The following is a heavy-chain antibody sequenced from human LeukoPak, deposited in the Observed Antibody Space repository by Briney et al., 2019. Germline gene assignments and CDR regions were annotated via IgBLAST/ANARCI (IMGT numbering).Heavy chain of an antibody. D-gene: IGHD3-10*01. V-gene: IGHV3-53*01. CDR3: ARVDYYGSGSYPATFDP. J-gene: IGHJ5*02. Sequence: GGSLRLSCAASGFTLSSYWMFWVRQAPGKGLEWVSVIYSGGSTYYADSVKGRFTISRDNSKNTLYLQMNSLRAEDTAVYYCARVDYYGSGSYPATFDPWGQGTLVTVSS. CDR2: IYSGGST. CDR1: GFTLSSYW.